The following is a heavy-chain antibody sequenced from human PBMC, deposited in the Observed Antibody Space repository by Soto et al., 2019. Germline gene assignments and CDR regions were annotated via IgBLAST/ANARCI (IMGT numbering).Heavy chain of an antibody. CDR2: IYYSGST. D-gene: IGHD3-22*01. J-gene: IGHJ4*02. V-gene: IGHV4-59*01. CDR3: ARVTYYYDSSGYYLIDY. Sequence: SETLSLTCTVSGDSISSYYGGWIRQPPGKGLEWIGYIYYSGSTNYNPSLKSRVTISVDTSKNQFSLKLSSVTAADTAVYYCARVTYYYDSSGYYLIDYWGQGTLVTVSS. CDR1: GDSISSYY.